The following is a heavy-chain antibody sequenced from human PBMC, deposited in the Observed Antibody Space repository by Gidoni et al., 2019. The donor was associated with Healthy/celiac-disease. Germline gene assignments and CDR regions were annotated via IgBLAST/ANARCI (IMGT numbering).Heavy chain of an antibody. V-gene: IGHV1-46*01. J-gene: IGHJ3*02. Sequence: VQLVQSGAEVEKPGASVEVSCKASGYTFTSYYMHWVRQAPGQGLEWMGIINPSGGNTSYAQKFQGRVTMTRDTATSTVYMELSSLRAEDTAVYYCARGQAVAGPRDAFDIWGQGTMVTVSS. CDR1: GYTFTSYY. D-gene: IGHD6-19*01. CDR2: INPSGGNT. CDR3: ARGQAVAGPRDAFDI.